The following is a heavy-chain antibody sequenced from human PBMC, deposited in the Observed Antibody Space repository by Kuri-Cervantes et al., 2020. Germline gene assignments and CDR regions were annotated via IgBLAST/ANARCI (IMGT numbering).Heavy chain of an antibody. CDR2: ISSSSSYI. V-gene: IGHV3-21*01. CDR1: GFTFSSYS. J-gene: IGHJ4*02. Sequence: GGSLRLSCAASGFTFSSYSMNWVRQAPGKGLEWVSSISSSSSYIYYADSVKGRFTISRDNAKNSLYLQMNSLRAEDTAVYYCARVRYSYGYGFGFGFDYWGQGTLVTVSS. CDR3: ARVRYSYGYGFGFGFDY. D-gene: IGHD5-18*01.